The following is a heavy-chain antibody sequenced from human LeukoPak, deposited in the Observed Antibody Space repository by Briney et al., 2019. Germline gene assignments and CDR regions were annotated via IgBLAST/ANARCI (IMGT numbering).Heavy chain of an antibody. Sequence: ASVKVSCKASGYTFTSYGISWVRQAPGQGLEWMGWISAYNGNTNYAQKLQGRVTMTTDTSTSTAYVELRSLRSDDTAVYYCARARWLQDYYYYMDVWGKGTTVTISS. CDR2: ISAYNGNT. D-gene: IGHD5-24*01. CDR3: ARARWLQDYYYYMDV. J-gene: IGHJ6*03. V-gene: IGHV1-18*01. CDR1: GYTFTSYG.